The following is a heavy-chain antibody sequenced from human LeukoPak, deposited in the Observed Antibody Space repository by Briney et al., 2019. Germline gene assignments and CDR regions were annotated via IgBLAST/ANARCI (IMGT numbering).Heavy chain of an antibody. CDR1: GFTFSSYG. D-gene: IGHD1-26*01. V-gene: IGHV3-30*18. CDR2: ISYDGSNK. J-gene: IGHJ4*02. CDR3: AKVSLVGATTFYFDY. Sequence: GGSLRLSCAASGFTFSSYGMHWVRQAPGKGLEWVAVISYDGSNKYYADSVKGRFTISRDNSKNTLYLQMNSPRAEDTAVYYCAKVSLVGATTFYFDYWGQGTLVTVSS.